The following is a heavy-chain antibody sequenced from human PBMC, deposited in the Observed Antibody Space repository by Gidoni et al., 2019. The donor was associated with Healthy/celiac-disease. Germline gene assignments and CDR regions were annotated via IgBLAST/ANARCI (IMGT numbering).Heavy chain of an antibody. CDR1: GFTFDDYA. D-gene: IGHD3-22*01. CDR2: ISWNSGSI. J-gene: IGHJ4*02. CDR3: AKGPYYYDSSGSSFDY. V-gene: IGHV3-9*01. Sequence: EVQLVESGGGLVQPGRSLRLSCAASGFTFDDYAMHWVRQAPGKGLEWVSGISWNSGSIGYADSVKGRFTISRDNAKNSLYLQMNSLRAEDTALYYCAKGPYYYDSSGSSFDYWGQGTLVTVSS.